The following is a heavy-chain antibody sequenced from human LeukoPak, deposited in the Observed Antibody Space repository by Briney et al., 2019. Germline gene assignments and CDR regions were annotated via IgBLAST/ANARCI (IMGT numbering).Heavy chain of an antibody. Sequence: GRSLRLSCAASGFTFSSYGMHWVRQAPGKGLEWVAVIWYDGSNKYYADSVKGRFAISRDNSKNTLYLQMNSLRAEDTALYYCAKEGFDYWGQGTLVTVSS. CDR1: GFTFSSYG. J-gene: IGHJ4*02. CDR3: AKEGFDY. V-gene: IGHV3-33*06. CDR2: IWYDGSNK.